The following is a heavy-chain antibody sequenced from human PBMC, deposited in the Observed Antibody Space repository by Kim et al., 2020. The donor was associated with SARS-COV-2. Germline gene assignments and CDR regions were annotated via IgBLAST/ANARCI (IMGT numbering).Heavy chain of an antibody. CDR3: ARGHPIDS. J-gene: IGHJ4*02. CDR1: GFTFSTNW. Sequence: GGSLRLSFAASGFTFSTNWMHWVRQAPGKGLVWVSRIKSDGSTTTYADSVKGRFSISRDNAKNTLYLQMNSLRAEDTGVYYCARGHPIDSWGQGTLVTVSS. CDR2: IKSDGSTT. V-gene: IGHV3-74*01.